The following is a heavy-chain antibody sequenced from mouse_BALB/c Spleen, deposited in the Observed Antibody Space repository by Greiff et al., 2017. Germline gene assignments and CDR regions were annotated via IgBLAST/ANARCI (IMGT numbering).Heavy chain of an antibody. CDR1: GYTFTSYW. CDR3: ALYDGYYYAMDY. CDR2: INPSNGRT. J-gene: IGHJ4*01. V-gene: IGHV1S81*02. D-gene: IGHD2-3*01. Sequence: QVQLKQPGAELVKPGASVKLSCKASGYTFTSYWMHWVKQRPGQGLEWIGEINPSNGRTNYNEKFKSKATLTVDKSSSTAYMQLSSLTSEDSAVYYCALYDGYYYAMDYWGQGTSVTVAS.